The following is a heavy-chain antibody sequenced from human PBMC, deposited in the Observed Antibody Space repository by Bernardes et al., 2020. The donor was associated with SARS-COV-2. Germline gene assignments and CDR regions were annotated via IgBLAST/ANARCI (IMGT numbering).Heavy chain of an antibody. J-gene: IGHJ4*02. Sequence: GESLKISCKGSGYYFSNYWIAWVRQVSGRGLEWMGIIYPGDSDVRYSPPFQGQVTISADKSTDTAYLQWNSLQASDTAMYYCARGYAYGYRSLDYWGQGALVTVSS. V-gene: IGHV5-51*01. CDR3: ARGYAYGYRSLDY. D-gene: IGHD5-18*01. CDR1: GYYFSNYW. CDR2: IYPGDSDV.